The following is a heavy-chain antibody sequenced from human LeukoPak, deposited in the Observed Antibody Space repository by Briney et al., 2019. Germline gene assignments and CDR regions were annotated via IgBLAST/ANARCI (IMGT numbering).Heavy chain of an antibody. CDR3: ARDHYYGSGNPRDAFDI. Sequence: PSETLSLTCAVYGGSFSGYYWSWIRQPPGKGLEWIGEINHSGSTNYNPSLKSRVTISVDTSKNQFSLKLSSVTAADTAVYYCARDHYYGSGNPRDAFDIWGQGTMVTVSS. J-gene: IGHJ3*02. CDR2: INHSGST. D-gene: IGHD3-10*01. V-gene: IGHV4-34*01. CDR1: GGSFSGYY.